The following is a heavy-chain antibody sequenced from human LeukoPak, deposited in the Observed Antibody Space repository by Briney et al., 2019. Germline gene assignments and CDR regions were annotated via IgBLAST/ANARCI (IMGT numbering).Heavy chain of an antibody. Sequence: SETLSLTCTVSGGSINSYYWSWIRQPPGKGLEWIGYIYYSGSTNYNPSLKSRVTISVDTSKNQFSLKLSSVTAADTAVYYCARALGYCSSTSCYGYYYYGMDVWGQGTTVTVSS. CDR3: ARALGYCSSTSCYGYYYYGMDV. CDR2: IYYSGST. CDR1: GGSINSYY. D-gene: IGHD2-2*01. J-gene: IGHJ6*02. V-gene: IGHV4-59*01.